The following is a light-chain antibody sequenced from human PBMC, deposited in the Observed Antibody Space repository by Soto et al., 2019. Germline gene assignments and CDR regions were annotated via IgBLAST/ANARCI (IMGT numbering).Light chain of an antibody. CDR2: EVN. CDR3: SSYAGINNLGV. V-gene: IGLV2-8*01. Sequence: QSALTQPHSASGSPGQSVTISCTGTSSDVGGYKYVSWYQQHPDKAPKLMIFEVNKRPSGVPDRFSGSKSGNTASLTVSGLPAEDEADYYCSSYAGINNLGVFGTGTKLTVL. J-gene: IGLJ1*01. CDR1: SSDVGGYKY.